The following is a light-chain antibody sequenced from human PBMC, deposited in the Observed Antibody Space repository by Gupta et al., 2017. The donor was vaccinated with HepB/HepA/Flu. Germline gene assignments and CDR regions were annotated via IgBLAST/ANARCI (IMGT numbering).Light chain of an antibody. CDR1: QSSSSY. CDR2: AAS. J-gene: IGKJ5*01. CDR3: QQSYSTPSIT. Sequence: DIQITQSPSSLSASVGDRVTITCRASQSSSSYLNWYQQKPGKDPKLLIYAASSLQSGVPSRFSGSGSGTDFTLTISSLQPEDFATYYCQQSYSTPSITFGQGTRLEI. V-gene: IGKV1-39*01.